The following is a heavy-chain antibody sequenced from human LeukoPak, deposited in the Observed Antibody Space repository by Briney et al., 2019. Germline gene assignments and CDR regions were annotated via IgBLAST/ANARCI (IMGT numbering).Heavy chain of an antibody. V-gene: IGHV4-59*01. CDR2: IYSSGST. J-gene: IGHJ5*02. Sequence: SETLSLTCAVYGGSFSGYYWSWIRQPPGKRLEWIGYIYSSGSTNYNPSLKSRVTISLDTSKNQFSLKLSSVTAADTAVYYCARGPIDYYSSRSDYRFDPWGQGTLVTASS. CDR1: GGSFSGYY. D-gene: IGHD6-13*01. CDR3: ARGPIDYYSSRSDYRFDP.